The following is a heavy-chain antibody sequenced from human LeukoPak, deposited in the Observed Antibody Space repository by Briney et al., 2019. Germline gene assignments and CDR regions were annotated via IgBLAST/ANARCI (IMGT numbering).Heavy chain of an antibody. D-gene: IGHD5-18*01. V-gene: IGHV4-59*01. J-gene: IGHJ4*02. CDR1: GGSISSYY. CDR2: MFYNGST. Sequence: SETLSLTCTVSGGSISSYYWSWIRPPPGKGLEWNGYMFYNGSTNYNPSLKSRVSISVDTSKNQLSLKVNSVTAADTAVYYCARGGLWGNFDYWGQGALVTVSS. CDR3: ARGGLWGNFDY.